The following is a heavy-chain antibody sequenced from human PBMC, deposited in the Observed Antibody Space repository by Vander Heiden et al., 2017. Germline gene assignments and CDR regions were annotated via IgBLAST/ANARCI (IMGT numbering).Heavy chain of an antibody. J-gene: IGHJ4*02. V-gene: IGHV3-21*01. CDR1: GFRFSTYT. Sequence: VQLVESGGGLVKPGGSVSLSCAAAGFRFSTYTGTGVGQAAGKRLEWLSSIDSSSRYMYYADSVKGRFTISRDNAKSSLFLQMSSLRVEDTAVYYCARQRRSSCDYWGQGTLVTVSS. CDR3: ARQRRSSCDY. D-gene: IGHD6-13*01. CDR2: IDSSSRYM.